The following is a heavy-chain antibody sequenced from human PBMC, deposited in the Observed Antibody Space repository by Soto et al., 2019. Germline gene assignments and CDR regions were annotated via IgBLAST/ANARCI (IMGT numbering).Heavy chain of an antibody. CDR1: GFTFSDAW. CDR3: TTDSLFTGQLVRMDN. CDR2: IKSKIDGGTT. D-gene: IGHD3-9*01. J-gene: IGHJ4*01. Sequence: GGSLRLSCAASGFTFSDAWINWVRQAPGKGLERVGRIKSKIDGGTTDFAAPVKGRFAISRDDSRDMVYMEMYSLKTDDTAVYYCTTDSLFTGQLVRMDNWGHGTLVTVSS. V-gene: IGHV3-15*07.